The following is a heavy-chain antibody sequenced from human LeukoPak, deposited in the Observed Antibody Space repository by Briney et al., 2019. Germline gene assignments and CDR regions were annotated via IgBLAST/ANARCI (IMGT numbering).Heavy chain of an antibody. CDR1: GFTFSDYS. CDR2: ISSGSTNI. Sequence: QPGGSLRLSCAASGFTFSDYSMNWVRQAPGKGLEWVSYISSGSTNIKYADSVKGRFTISRDNADNSLFLQMKSLRADDTAVYYCARAPGGGANEYWGQGTLVTVSS. J-gene: IGHJ4*02. D-gene: IGHD3-16*01. CDR3: ARAPGGGANEY. V-gene: IGHV3-48*01.